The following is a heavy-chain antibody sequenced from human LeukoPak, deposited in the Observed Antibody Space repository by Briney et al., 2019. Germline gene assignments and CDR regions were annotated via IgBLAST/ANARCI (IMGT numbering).Heavy chain of an antibody. Sequence: PSETLSLSCSVSDGSMTNYYWSWIRQPAGKGLEWIGRIHSSGNNNYNPSLASRVSMSLDTSKRQLSLDLSSLTAADTAVYYCARKFGAIWSRWFDPWGQGTLVTVSS. D-gene: IGHD3-16*01. CDR3: ARKFGAIWSRWFDP. CDR1: DGSMTNYY. J-gene: IGHJ5*02. CDR2: IHSSGNN. V-gene: IGHV4-4*07.